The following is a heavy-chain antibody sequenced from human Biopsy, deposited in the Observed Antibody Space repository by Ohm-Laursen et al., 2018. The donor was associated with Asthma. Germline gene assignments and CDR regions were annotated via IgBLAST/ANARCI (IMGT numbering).Heavy chain of an antibody. CDR2: IKHDGSEK. D-gene: IGHD2-2*01. V-gene: IGHV3-7*01. Sequence: SLRLSCTASGFTFGDYCMSWVRQVPGQGLEWVANIKHDGSEKNHVDSLKGRFTISRDNAKNLLFLQMNSLRAEDTAVYYCARGGYCTSPTCPWGRCATDVWGQGTTVTVSS. CDR3: ARGGYCTSPTCPWGRCATDV. J-gene: IGHJ6*02. CDR1: GFTFGDYC.